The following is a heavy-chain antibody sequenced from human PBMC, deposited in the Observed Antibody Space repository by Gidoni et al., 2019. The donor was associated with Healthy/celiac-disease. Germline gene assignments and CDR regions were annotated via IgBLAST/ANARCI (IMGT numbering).Heavy chain of an antibody. J-gene: IGHJ5*02. V-gene: IGHV1-46*01. CDR2: INPSGGST. Sequence: QVQLVQSGAEVKKPGASVKVSCKASGYTFTSYYMHWVRQAPGQGLEWMGIINPSGGSTSYAQKFQGRVTMTRDTSTSTVYMELSSLRSEDTAVYYCARDTKLGELSLSWFDPWGQGTLVTVSS. CDR3: ARDTKLGELSLSWFDP. CDR1: GYTFTSYY. D-gene: IGHD3-16*02.